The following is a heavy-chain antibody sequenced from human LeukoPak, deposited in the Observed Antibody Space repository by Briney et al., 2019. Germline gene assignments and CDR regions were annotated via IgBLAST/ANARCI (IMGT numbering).Heavy chain of an antibody. CDR1: GGSFSGYY. CDR2: INHSGST. Sequence: PSETLSLTCAVYGGSFSGYYWSWIRQPPGKGLEWIGEINHSGSTNYNPSLKSRVTISVDTSKNQFSLKLSSVTAADTAVYYCARRTGYSYGYGYWGQGTLVTVSS. D-gene: IGHD5-18*01. CDR3: ARRTGYSYGYGY. J-gene: IGHJ4*02. V-gene: IGHV4-34*01.